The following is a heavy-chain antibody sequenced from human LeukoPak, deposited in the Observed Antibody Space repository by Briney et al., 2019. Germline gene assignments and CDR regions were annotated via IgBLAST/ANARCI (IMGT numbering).Heavy chain of an antibody. J-gene: IGHJ4*02. CDR2: IKADGSEE. D-gene: IGHD1-26*01. CDR3: ARSSGPGTVDY. V-gene: IGHV3-7*04. Sequence: GGSLRLSCTASGFSVSSNFMSWVRQAPGKGLEWVANIKADGSEEYYVDSVNGRFTISRDNAKNSLYLQMNSLRAEDTAVYYCARSSGPGTVDYWGQGTLITVSS. CDR1: GFSVSSNF.